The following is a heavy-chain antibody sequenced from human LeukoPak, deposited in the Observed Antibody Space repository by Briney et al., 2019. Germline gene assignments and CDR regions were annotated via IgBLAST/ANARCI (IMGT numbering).Heavy chain of an antibody. D-gene: IGHD2-15*01. Sequence: GDSVKISCKGSGYSFETYWVAWVRQMPGRGLEYMGIIYPGDSETKYSPSFQGRITISADKSVDTAYPQWSRLEASDSAMYYCARLFTGYYHMDVWGRGTTVTVSS. J-gene: IGHJ6*03. CDR2: IYPGDSET. V-gene: IGHV5-51*01. CDR3: ARLFTGYYHMDV. CDR1: GYSFETYW.